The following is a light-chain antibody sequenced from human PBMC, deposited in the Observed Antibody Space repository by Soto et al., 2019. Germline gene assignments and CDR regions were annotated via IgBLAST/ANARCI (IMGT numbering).Light chain of an antibody. CDR2: DAS. J-gene: IGKJ2*03. CDR3: QQYGNLPYS. CDR1: QDISNY. Sequence: DIQMTQSPSSLSASVGDRVTITCQASQDISNYLNWCQHKPGKAPKLLIYDASNLETGVPSRFSGSGSGTDFTFTISSLQPEDIATYYCQQYGNLPYSFGQGTKLEIK. V-gene: IGKV1-33*01.